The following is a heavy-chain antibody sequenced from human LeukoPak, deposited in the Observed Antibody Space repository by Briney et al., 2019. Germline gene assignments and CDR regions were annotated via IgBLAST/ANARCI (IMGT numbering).Heavy chain of an antibody. CDR2: IKSKTDGGTT. D-gene: IGHD4-17*01. J-gene: IGHJ2*01. V-gene: IGHV3-15*01. CDR3: TTGAYGDYSYWYFDL. CDR1: GFTFSNAW. Sequence: GGSLRLSCAASGFTFSNAWMSWVRQAPGKGLEWVGRIKSKTDGGTTDYAAPVKGRFTISRDDSKNTLYLQMNSLKTEDTAVYYCTTGAYGDYSYWYFDLWGRGTLATVSS.